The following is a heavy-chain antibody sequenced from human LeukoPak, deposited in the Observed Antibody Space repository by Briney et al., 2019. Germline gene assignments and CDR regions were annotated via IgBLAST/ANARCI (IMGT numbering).Heavy chain of an antibody. D-gene: IGHD3-9*01. J-gene: IGHJ5*02. CDR3: ARDWYDILTGSGWFDP. CDR1: GGSFSSGSYY. CDR2: IYYSGST. Sequence: PSETLSLTCTVSGGSFSSGSYYWSWIRQPPGKGLEWIGYIYYSGSTNYNPSLKSRVTISVDTSKNQFSLKLSSVTAADTAVYYCARDWYDILTGSGWFDPWGQGTLVTVSS. V-gene: IGHV4-61*01.